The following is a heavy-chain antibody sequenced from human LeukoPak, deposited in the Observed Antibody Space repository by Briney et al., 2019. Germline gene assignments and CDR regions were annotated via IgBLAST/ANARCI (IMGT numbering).Heavy chain of an antibody. CDR3: AKGRNYYDSSGYYPSGWFDP. V-gene: IGHV3-23*01. Sequence: AGRSLRLSCAASGFTFSSYAMSWVRQAPGKGLEWVSAISGSGGSTYYADSVKGRFTISRDNSKNTLYLQMNSLRAEDTAVYYCAKGRNYYDSSGYYPSGWFDPWGQGTLVTVSS. D-gene: IGHD3-22*01. J-gene: IGHJ5*02. CDR1: GFTFSSYA. CDR2: ISGSGGST.